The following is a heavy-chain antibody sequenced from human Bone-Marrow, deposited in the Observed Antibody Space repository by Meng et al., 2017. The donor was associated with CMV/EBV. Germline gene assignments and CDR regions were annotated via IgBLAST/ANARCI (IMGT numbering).Heavy chain of an antibody. Sequence: SETLSLTCTVSGGSISNYYWSWIRQSPGRGLEWIGYIYSSGNTNYNPSLKSRVTISVDASKNQFSLRLSSVTAADTAIYYCARGSTRDKFDPWGQGPLVTVSS. CDR3: ARGSTRDKFDP. J-gene: IGHJ5*02. CDR2: IYSSGNT. D-gene: IGHD5-24*01. V-gene: IGHV4-59*01. CDR1: GGSISNYY.